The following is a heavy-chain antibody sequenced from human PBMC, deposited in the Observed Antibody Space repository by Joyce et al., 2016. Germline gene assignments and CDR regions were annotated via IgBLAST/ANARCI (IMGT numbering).Heavy chain of an antibody. D-gene: IGHD2-15*01. CDR1: GYTFTGYY. J-gene: IGHJ4*02. Sequence: QVQLVQSGAEVKKPGASVKVSCKASGYTFTGYYMHWVRQAPGQGLEWMGRINPNSGGTNYAKKLQGRVTMTRDTSISTAYMELRRLRSDDTAVYYCARGTDCSGGSCYSLSHYWGQGTLVTVSS. CDR2: INPNSGGT. V-gene: IGHV1-2*06. CDR3: ARGTDCSGGSCYSLSHY.